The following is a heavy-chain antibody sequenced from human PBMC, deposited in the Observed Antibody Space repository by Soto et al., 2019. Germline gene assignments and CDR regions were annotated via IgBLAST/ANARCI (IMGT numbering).Heavy chain of an antibody. CDR2: IIPIFGTA. V-gene: IGHV1-69*01. J-gene: IGHJ6*02. D-gene: IGHD3-3*01. CDR1: GGTFSSYA. Sequence: QVQLVQSGAEVKKPGSSVKVSCKASGGTFSSYAISWVRQAPGQGLEWMGGIIPIFGTANYAQKFQGRVTITTDESTSTAYMELSSLRSEGAAVYYCARHKPILEWLSPPPAGYCGMDVWGQGPTVTVSS. CDR3: ARHKPILEWLSPPPAGYCGMDV.